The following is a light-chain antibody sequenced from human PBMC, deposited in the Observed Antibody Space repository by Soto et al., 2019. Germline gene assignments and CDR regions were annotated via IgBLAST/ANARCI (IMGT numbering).Light chain of an antibody. V-gene: IGKV1-13*02. Sequence: AIQLIQSPSSLSASVGDRVTITCRASQGINSALAWYQQKPGKAPKLLIYDASSLESGVPSRFSGSGSGTDFTLTISSLQPDDFATYYCQQFNGYPRTFCQGTRLEIK. CDR1: QGINSA. J-gene: IGKJ5*01. CDR2: DAS. CDR3: QQFNGYPRT.